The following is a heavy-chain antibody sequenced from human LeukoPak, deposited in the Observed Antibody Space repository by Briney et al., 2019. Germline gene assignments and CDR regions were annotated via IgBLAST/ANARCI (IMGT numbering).Heavy chain of an antibody. CDR1: GASISSHY. CDR3: AGYSGAGGGFPYWFDP. V-gene: IGHV4-59*11. CDR2: FYNSGSF. J-gene: IGHJ5*02. Sequence: SETLSLTCNVSGASISSHYWSWIRQSPGRGLEWIGFFYNSGSFNYNPSFKSRVAMSTDTSKNQFSLTLSSVTAADTALYYCAGYSGAGGGFPYWFDPWGQGTLVTVSS. D-gene: IGHD2-15*01.